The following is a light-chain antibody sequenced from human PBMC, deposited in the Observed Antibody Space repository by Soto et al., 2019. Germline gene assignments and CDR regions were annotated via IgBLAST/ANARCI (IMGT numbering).Light chain of an antibody. Sequence: IQITQSPSSLSASVGARVTITCRASQTINNNLNWYRQKPGKAPKLLIYGASSLQSGVPSRFSGSGSGTEFTLTISSLQPEDFATYYCQQSYSIPPITFGQGTRLEIK. J-gene: IGKJ5*01. CDR1: QTINNN. V-gene: IGKV1-39*01. CDR2: GAS. CDR3: QQSYSIPPIT.